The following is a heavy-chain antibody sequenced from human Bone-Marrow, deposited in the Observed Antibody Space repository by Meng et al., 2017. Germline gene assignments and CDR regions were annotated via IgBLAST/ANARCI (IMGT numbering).Heavy chain of an antibody. CDR3: ARDEDISAAGKLFGDY. D-gene: IGHD6-13*01. V-gene: IGHV3-74*01. CDR1: GFTFSSYW. CDR2: INSDGSST. J-gene: IGHJ4*02. Sequence: GESLKISCAASGFTFSSYWIHWVRQAPGKGLVWVSRINSDGSSTSYADSVKGRFTISRDNAKNTLYLQMNSLRAEDTAVYYCARDEDISAAGKLFGDYWGQGTLVTVSS.